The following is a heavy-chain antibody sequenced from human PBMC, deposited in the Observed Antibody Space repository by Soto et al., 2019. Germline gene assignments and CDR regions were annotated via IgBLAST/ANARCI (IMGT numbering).Heavy chain of an antibody. CDR2: IYYSGST. Sequence: SETLSLTCTVSGGSISSSSYYWGWIRQPPGKGLEWIGSIYYSGSTYYNPSLKGRVTISVDTSKNQFSLKLSSVTAADTAVYYCARRRESEMATITGYYYYGMDVWGQGTTVTVSS. D-gene: IGHD5-12*01. CDR3: ARRRESEMATITGYYYYGMDV. CDR1: GGSISSSSYY. J-gene: IGHJ6*02. V-gene: IGHV4-39*01.